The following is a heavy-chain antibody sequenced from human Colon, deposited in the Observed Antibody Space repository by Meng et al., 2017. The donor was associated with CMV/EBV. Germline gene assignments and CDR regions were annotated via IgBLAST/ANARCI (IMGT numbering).Heavy chain of an antibody. CDR1: GFTFSSYS. CDR3: ARGSNTYYGMDV. D-gene: IGHD6-13*01. Sequence: LTGATSGFTFSSYSMNWVRQAPGKGLEWVSSISGGGGSIWYADSMKGRFTVSRNNAKNSQYLQLNSLRAEDTAVYYCARGSNTYYGMDVWGQGTTVTVSS. V-gene: IGHV3-21*01. CDR2: ISGGGGSI. J-gene: IGHJ6*02.